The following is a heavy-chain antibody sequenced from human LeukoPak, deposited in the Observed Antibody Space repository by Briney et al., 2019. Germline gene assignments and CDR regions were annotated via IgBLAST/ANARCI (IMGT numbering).Heavy chain of an antibody. Sequence: SETLSLTCAVYGGSFSGYYWSWIRQPPGKGLEWIGEINHSGSTNYNPSLKSRVTISVDTSKNQFSLKLSSVTAADTAVYYCARGPSTREWLFLNSDAFDIWGQGTMVTVSS. CDR3: ARGPSTREWLFLNSDAFDI. CDR1: GGSFSGYY. CDR2: INHSGST. V-gene: IGHV4-34*01. J-gene: IGHJ3*02. D-gene: IGHD3-3*01.